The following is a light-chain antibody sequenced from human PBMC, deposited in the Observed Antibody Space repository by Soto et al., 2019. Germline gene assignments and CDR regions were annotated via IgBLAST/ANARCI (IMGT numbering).Light chain of an antibody. CDR3: HQTYSIPPT. CDR1: HSISTY. CDR2: AAS. J-gene: IGKJ1*01. V-gene: IGKV1-39*01. Sequence: DIQLTQSPSSLSASVGDRVTITCRASHSISTYLNWFQQRPGKAPRLLIYAASTLQTGVSSNFSGSASGTDFTLTITSLQPEDFATYFCHQTYSIPPTFGQGTKVEI.